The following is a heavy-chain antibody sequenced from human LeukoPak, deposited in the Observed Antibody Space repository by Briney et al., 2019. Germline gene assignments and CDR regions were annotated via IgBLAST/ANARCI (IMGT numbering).Heavy chain of an antibody. V-gene: IGHV3-23*01. J-gene: IGHJ3*02. D-gene: IGHD2-15*01. CDR1: GFTFSSYT. CDR3: AKAMAASAFDI. CDR2: ISASGGTT. Sequence: GGSLRLSCAAPGFTFSSYTMSWVRQAPGKGLEWVSDISASGGTTYYADSVKGRFTISRDNSKNTLYLQMNSLRAEDTAIYYCAKAMAASAFDIWSQGTMVTVSS.